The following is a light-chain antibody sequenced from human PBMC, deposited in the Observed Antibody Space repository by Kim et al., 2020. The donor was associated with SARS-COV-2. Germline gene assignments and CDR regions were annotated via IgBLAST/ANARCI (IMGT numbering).Light chain of an antibody. CDR1: ESISNY. Sequence: IVLTQSPATLSLSPGERATISCRASESISNYLAWYQHKPGQAPKLLIYDAYNRATGVPARFSGSGSETEFTLTISSLEPGDFAIYYCQQRSDWPLWTFGQGTKVDIK. CDR2: DAY. CDR3: QQRSDWPLWT. V-gene: IGKV3-11*01. J-gene: IGKJ1*01.